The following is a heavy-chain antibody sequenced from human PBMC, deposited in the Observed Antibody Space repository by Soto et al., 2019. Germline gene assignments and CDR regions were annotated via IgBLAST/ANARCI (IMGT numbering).Heavy chain of an antibody. J-gene: IGHJ6*02. CDR1: GGSISSSNW. Sequence: LSLTCAVSGGSISSSNWWSWVRQPPGNGLEWIGEIYQSGSTNYNPSLKSRVTISVDKSKNQFSLKLSSVTAADTAVYYCARYKAVAGSDYYHYGMDVWGQGISVTVSS. V-gene: IGHV4-4*02. D-gene: IGHD6-19*01. CDR3: ARYKAVAGSDYYHYGMDV. CDR2: IYQSGST.